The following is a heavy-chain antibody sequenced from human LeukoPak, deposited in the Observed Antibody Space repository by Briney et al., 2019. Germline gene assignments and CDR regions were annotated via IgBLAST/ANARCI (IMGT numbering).Heavy chain of an antibody. V-gene: IGHV4-4*07. CDR3: ARGRYCSADICSGGDAFDI. CDR1: GGSISSYY. Sequence: PSETLSLTCTVSGGSISSYYWSWIRQPAGKGLKWIGRIYTRGSTNYNPSLKSRVTMSVDTSKNQFSLKLSSVTAADTAVYYCARGRYCSADICSGGDAFDIWGQGTMVSVSS. D-gene: IGHD2-15*01. J-gene: IGHJ3*02. CDR2: IYTRGST.